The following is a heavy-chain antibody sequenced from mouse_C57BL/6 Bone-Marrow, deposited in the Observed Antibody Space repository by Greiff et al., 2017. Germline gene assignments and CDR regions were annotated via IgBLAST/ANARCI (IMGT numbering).Heavy chain of an antibody. CDR2: IYPGDGDT. CDR3: ARSTTTVVARGYFDY. J-gene: IGHJ2*01. CDR1: GYAFSSSW. V-gene: IGHV1-82*01. D-gene: IGHD1-1*01. Sequence: VHLVESGPELVKPGASVKISCKASGYAFSSSWMNWVKQRPGKGLEWIGRIYPGDGDTNYNGKFKGKATLTADKSSSTAYMQLSSLTSEDSAVYVCARSTTTVVARGYFDYWGQGTTLTVSS.